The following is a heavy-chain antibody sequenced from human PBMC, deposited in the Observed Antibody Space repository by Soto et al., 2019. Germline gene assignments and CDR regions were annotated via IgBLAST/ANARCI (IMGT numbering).Heavy chain of an antibody. CDR1: GYSFTSYW. CDR3: ARHRYCTNGVCFLLWFDP. V-gene: IGHV5-10-1*01. Sequence: PGESLKISCKGSGYSFTSYWISWVRQMPGKGLEWMGRIDPSDSYTNYSPSFQGHVTISADKSISTAYLQWSSLKASDTAMYYCARHRYCTNGVCFLLWFDPWGQGTLVTV. CDR2: IDPSDSYT. J-gene: IGHJ5*02. D-gene: IGHD2-8*01.